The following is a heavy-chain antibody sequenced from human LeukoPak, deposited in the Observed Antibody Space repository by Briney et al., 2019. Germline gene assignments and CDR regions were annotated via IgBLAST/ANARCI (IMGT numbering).Heavy chain of an antibody. V-gene: IGHV1-69*13. CDR1: GGTFSSYA. J-gene: IGHJ4*02. CDR2: IIPIFGTA. CDR3: ARGGPYYYDSTKTFDY. D-gene: IGHD3-22*01. Sequence: GASVTVSCTASGGTFSSYAISWVRQAPGQGLEWMGGIIPIFGTANYAQKFQGRVTITADESTSTAYMELSSLRSEDTAVYYCARGGPYYYDSTKTFDYWGQGTLVTVSS.